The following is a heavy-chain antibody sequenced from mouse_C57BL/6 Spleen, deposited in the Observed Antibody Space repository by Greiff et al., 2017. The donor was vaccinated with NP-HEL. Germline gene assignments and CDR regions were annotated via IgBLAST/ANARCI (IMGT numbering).Heavy chain of an antibody. D-gene: IGHD1-1*01. V-gene: IGHV1-69*01. CDR2: IDPSDSYT. CDR3: ARSLRWAMDY. J-gene: IGHJ4*01. CDR1: GYTFTSYW. Sequence: QVQLKQPGAELVMPGASVKLSCKASGYTFTSYWMHWVKQRPGQGLEWIGEIDPSDSYTNYNQKFKGKSTLTVDKSSSTAYMQLSSLTSEDSAVYYCARSLRWAMDYWGQGTSVTVSS.